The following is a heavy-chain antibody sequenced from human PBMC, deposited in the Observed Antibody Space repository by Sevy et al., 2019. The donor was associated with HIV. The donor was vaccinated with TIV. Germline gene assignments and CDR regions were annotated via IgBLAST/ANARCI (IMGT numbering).Heavy chain of an antibody. CDR2: ISSGSGTI. Sequence: GGSLRLSCAASGFNFRNYSMTWVRQAPGKGLDWVSYISSGSGTIHYADSVKDRFTISRDNAKYSLFLQMNSLRDEDTAIYYCARPYCSGDDCYSDLDYWGQGILVTVSS. J-gene: IGHJ4*02. CDR1: GFNFRNYS. D-gene: IGHD2-15*01. CDR3: ARPYCSGDDCYSDLDY. V-gene: IGHV3-48*02.